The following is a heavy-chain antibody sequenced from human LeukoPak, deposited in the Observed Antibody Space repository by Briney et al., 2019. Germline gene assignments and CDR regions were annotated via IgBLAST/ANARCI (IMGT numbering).Heavy chain of an antibody. CDR1: GFTFDDYG. CDR3: ARPGPDFWSGYYYAFDI. J-gene: IGHJ3*02. V-gene: IGHV3-20*04. Sequence: PGGSLRLSCAASGFTFDDYGMSWVRQAPGKGLEWVSGINWNSGSTGYADSVKGRFTISRDNAKNSLYLQMNSLRAEDTALYYCARPGPDFWSGYYYAFDIWGQGTMVTVSS. D-gene: IGHD3-3*01. CDR2: INWNSGST.